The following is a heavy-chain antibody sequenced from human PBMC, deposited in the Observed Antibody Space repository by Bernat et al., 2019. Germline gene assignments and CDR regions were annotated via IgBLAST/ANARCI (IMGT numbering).Heavy chain of an antibody. D-gene: IGHD1-1*01. CDR1: GFTFSSVW. CDR3: ARVPGVERYFDY. J-gene: IGHJ4*02. V-gene: IGHV3-7*01. CDR2: IKQDGREK. Sequence: EVQLVESGGGLVQPGGSLRLSCAASGFTFSSVWMSWVRQVPGKGLEWVANIKQDGREKFYVESVKGRFTISRDNAKNSLYLQMNSLRAEDTAVYCCARVPGVERYFDYWGQGTLVTVSS.